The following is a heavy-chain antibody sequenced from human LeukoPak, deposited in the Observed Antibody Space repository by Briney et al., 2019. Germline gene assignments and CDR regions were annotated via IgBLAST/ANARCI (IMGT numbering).Heavy chain of an antibody. Sequence: ASVKVSCKASGYTFSSYGISWVRQVPEQGLEWIGWISAYNGNTKYAQNLQGRVTLTTDTSTSTAYMELRSLRSDDTAVYYCARDESRGPYYFDNWGQGTLVTVSS. CDR1: GYTFSSYG. CDR3: ARDESRGPYYFDN. CDR2: ISAYNGNT. V-gene: IGHV1-18*01. J-gene: IGHJ4*02.